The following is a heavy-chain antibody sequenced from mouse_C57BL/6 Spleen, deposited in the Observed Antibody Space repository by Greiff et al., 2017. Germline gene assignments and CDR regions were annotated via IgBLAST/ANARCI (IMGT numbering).Heavy chain of an antibody. D-gene: IGHD2-2*01. V-gene: IGHV14-1*01. CDR1: GFNIKDYY. CDR2: IDPEDGDT. Sequence: EVQLQQSGAELVRPGASVKLSCTASGFNIKDYYMHWVKQRPEQGLEWIGRIDPEDGDTEYAPKFQGKATLAADTSSNPAYLQLSSLTSEDTAIYYWSTSGYDGGFAYWGQGTLVTVSA. J-gene: IGHJ3*01. CDR3: STSGYDGGFAY.